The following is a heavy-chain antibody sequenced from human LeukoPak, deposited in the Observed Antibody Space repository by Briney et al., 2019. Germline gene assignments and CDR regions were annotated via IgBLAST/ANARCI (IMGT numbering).Heavy chain of an antibody. J-gene: IGHJ4*02. Sequence: GGSLRLSCAASGFTFSSYAMSWVRQTPGKGLEWVSAISGSGGSTYYADSVKGRFTISRDNSKNTLYLQMNSLRAEDTAVYYCAKSARLGYSSSWYDYWGQGTLVTVSS. V-gene: IGHV3-23*01. D-gene: IGHD6-13*01. CDR2: ISGSGGST. CDR1: GFTFSSYA. CDR3: AKSARLGYSSSWYDY.